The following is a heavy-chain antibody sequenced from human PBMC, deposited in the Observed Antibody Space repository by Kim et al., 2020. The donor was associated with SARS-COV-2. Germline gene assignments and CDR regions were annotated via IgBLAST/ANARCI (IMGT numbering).Heavy chain of an antibody. Sequence: SETLSLTCAVYGGSFSGYYWSWIRQPPGKGLEWIGEINHSGSTNYNPSLKSRVTISVDTSKNQFSLKLSSVTAADTAVYYCASQPLYYFDYWGQGTLVTVSS. D-gene: IGHD2-2*01. J-gene: IGHJ4*02. V-gene: IGHV4-34*01. CDR1: GGSFSGYY. CDR3: ASQPLYYFDY. CDR2: INHSGST.